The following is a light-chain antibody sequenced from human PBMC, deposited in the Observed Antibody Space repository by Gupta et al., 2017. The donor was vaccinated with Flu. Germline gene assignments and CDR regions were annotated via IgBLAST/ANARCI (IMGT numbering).Light chain of an antibody. CDR2: GAS. V-gene: IGKV3-20*01. Sequence: EIVLTQSPGTLSLSPGERATLSCRASQSVSSSYLAWYQQKPGQAPRLLIYGASSRATGIPDRFSGSGSGTDFTLTISRLEPEDFAVYYCQQDGSSPETFGQGTKVEI. J-gene: IGKJ1*01. CDR3: QQDGSSPET. CDR1: QSVSSSY.